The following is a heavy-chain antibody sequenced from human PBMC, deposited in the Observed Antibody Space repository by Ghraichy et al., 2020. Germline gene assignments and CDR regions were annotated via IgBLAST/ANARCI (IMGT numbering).Heavy chain of an antibody. Sequence: GGSLRLSCAASGFTFSSYAMSWVRQAPGKGLEWVSAISGSGGSTYYADSVKGRFTISRDNSKNTLYLQMNSLRAEDTAVYYCAKDYYYGSGNYYFDYWGQGTLVTVSS. D-gene: IGHD3-10*01. CDR1: GFTFSSYA. V-gene: IGHV3-23*01. CDR2: ISGSGGST. J-gene: IGHJ4*02. CDR3: AKDYYYGSGNYYFDY.